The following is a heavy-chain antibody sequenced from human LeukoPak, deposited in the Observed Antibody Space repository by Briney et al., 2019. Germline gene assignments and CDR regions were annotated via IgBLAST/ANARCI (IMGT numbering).Heavy chain of an antibody. Sequence: GASVKVSCKASGYTFTSYAMHWVRQAPGQRLEWMGWINAGNGNTKYSQKFQGRVTITRDTSASTAYMELSSLRSEDTAVYYCARVPSPLGGSGSYLGGWFDPWGQGTLVTVSS. CDR1: GYTFTSYA. CDR2: INAGNGNT. CDR3: ARVPSPLGGSGSYLGGWFDP. V-gene: IGHV1-3*01. D-gene: IGHD3-10*01. J-gene: IGHJ5*02.